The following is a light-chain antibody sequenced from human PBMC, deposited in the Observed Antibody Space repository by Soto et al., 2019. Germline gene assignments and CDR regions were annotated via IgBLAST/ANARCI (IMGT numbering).Light chain of an antibody. CDR3: QQYNNWPWT. CDR1: QSVTSY. Sequence: EIVMTQSPATLSGSPGETATLSWRASQSVTSYLAWYQQKHGQAPRPLVYGASTRATGVPARFSGGGYGTEFNLTISSLQSEDFAVYCCQQYNNWPWTFGQGTKVDIK. CDR2: GAS. J-gene: IGKJ1*01. V-gene: IGKV3-15*01.